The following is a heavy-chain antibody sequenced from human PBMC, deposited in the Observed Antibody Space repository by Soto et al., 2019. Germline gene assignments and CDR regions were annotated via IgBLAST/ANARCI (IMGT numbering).Heavy chain of an antibody. D-gene: IGHD3-3*01. J-gene: IGHJ6*02. CDR2: VYYSGST. CDR3: ARHYDFWSGYYTGYPTNYYYAMDV. V-gene: IGHV4-39*01. CDR1: GGSISSSSYY. Sequence: AETLSLTCTVSGGSISSSSYYWGWIRQPPGKGLEWIGSVYYSGSTYYNPSLNSRVTLSVDTSKNQFSLKLSTVTAADTAVYYCARHYDFWSGYYTGYPTNYYYAMDVLVQGTSIT.